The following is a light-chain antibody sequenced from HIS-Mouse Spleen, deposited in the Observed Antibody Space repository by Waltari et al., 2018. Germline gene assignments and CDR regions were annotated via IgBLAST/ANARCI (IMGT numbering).Light chain of an antibody. V-gene: IGLV3-25*03. J-gene: IGLJ3*02. CDR1: ALPKQY. CDR3: QSADSSGTDWV. Sequence: SYELTQPPSVSVSPGQTARITCSGDALPKQYAYWYQQKPGQAPVLVIYKDSESTSGIPGRFSGSSSGTTVTLTISGVQAEDEADYYCQSADSSGTDWVFGGGTKLTVL. CDR2: KDS.